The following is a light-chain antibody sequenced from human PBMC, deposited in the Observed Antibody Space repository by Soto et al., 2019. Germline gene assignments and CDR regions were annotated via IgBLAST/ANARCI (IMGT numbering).Light chain of an antibody. J-gene: IGLJ2*01. CDR2: EVN. Sequence: QSGLTQPPSASGPLGQAVTISCTGTRDDVGGYNYVSWYQQHPGKAPKLLIYEVNKRPSGVPARFSGSKSGNTASLTVSGLQADDEAVYYCNSYVTSNVVVFGGGTKVTVL. CDR1: RDDVGGYNY. CDR3: NSYVTSNVVV. V-gene: IGLV2-8*01.